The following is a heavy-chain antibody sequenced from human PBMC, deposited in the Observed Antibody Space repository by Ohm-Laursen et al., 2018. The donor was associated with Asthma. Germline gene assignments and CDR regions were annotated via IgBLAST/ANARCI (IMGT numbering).Heavy chain of an antibody. V-gene: IGHV3-21*01. CDR1: GFTFRSYA. CDR2: ISSSSSYI. Sequence: SLRLSCTAPGFTFRSYAMHWVRQAPGKGLEWVSSISSSSSYIYYADSVKGRFTISRDNAKNSLYLQMNSLRAEDTAVYYCARDALPHDYGGYWGQGTLVTVSS. CDR3: ARDALPHDYGGY. D-gene: IGHD2-15*01. J-gene: IGHJ4*02.